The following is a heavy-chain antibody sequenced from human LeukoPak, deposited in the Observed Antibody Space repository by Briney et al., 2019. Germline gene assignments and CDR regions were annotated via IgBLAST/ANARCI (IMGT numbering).Heavy chain of an antibody. V-gene: IGHV3-74*01. D-gene: IGHD2-15*01. Sequence: SLRPSGAASGLTFNSPWMCWVRQGAEKGLVWVSQINTDGSIAFYADSVKRRYTICRDNAENTLYLKMNSLRAEDTAIYYCARDRTPDTLDYWGQGTPVTVPS. CDR3: ARDRTPDTLDY. CDR2: INTDGSIA. J-gene: IGHJ4*02. CDR1: GLTFNSPW.